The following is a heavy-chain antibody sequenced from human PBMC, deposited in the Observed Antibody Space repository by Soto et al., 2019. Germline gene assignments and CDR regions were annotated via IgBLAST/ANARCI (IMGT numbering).Heavy chain of an antibody. Sequence: SVKVSCKASGGTLTSYTGNWVRQAPGQGLEWMGRIIPVLNIANYAQKFQGRVTITADKSTSTAYLELSSLRSEDTAIYYCAKAPSASSPFDYWGQGTLVTVSS. CDR2: IIPVLNIA. D-gene: IGHD1-26*01. CDR1: GGTLTSYT. J-gene: IGHJ4*02. CDR3: AKAPSASSPFDY. V-gene: IGHV1-69*02.